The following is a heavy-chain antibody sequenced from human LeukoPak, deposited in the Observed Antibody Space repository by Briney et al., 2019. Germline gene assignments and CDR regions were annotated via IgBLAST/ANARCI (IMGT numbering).Heavy chain of an antibody. CDR1: GGSFSGYY. Sequence: PSETLSLTCAVYGGSFSGYYWSWIRQPPGKGLEWIGEINHSGSTNYNPSLKSRVTISVDTSKNQFSLKLSSVTAADTAVYYCARGSILVYYFDYWGQGTLVTVSS. V-gene: IGHV4-34*01. CDR2: INHSGST. CDR3: ARGSILVYYFDY. J-gene: IGHJ4*02.